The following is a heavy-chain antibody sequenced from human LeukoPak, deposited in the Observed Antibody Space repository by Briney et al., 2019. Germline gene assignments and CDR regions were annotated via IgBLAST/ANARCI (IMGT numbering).Heavy chain of an antibody. CDR3: ARAIAAAPYYYYYYMDV. J-gene: IGHJ6*03. D-gene: IGHD6-13*01. CDR1: GYSFTSYW. V-gene: IGHV5-51*01. CDR2: IYPGDSDT. Sequence: GESLKISCKGSGYSFTSYWIDWVRQMPGKGLEWMGIIYPGDSDTRYSPSFQGQVTISADKSISTAYLQWSSLKASDTAMYYCARAIAAAPYYYYYYMDVWGKGTTVTISS.